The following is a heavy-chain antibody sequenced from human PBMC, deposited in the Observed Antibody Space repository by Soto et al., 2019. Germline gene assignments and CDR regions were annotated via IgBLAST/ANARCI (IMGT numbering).Heavy chain of an antibody. CDR1: GGSISSNY. Sequence: SETLSLTCTVSGGSISSNYWTWIRQPPGKGLEWIGYVYNSGSTNYNPSLKSRVTISEDTSKSQFPLKVNSMTAADTAVYYCARYRREAVAGYTLDNWGQGILVTVSS. CDR3: ARYRREAVAGYTLDN. CDR2: VYNSGST. J-gene: IGHJ4*02. V-gene: IGHV4-59*01. D-gene: IGHD6-13*01.